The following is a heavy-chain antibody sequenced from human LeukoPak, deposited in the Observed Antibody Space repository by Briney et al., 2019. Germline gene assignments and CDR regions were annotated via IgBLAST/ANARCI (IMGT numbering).Heavy chain of an antibody. CDR3: ARDLNGDEDFDY. Sequence: GGSLRLSCAASGFTFSTYAMSWVRQAPGKGLEWLSYIGSNGDDKLYADSVKGRFTISRDDAKNSVYLQMNSLRDEDTALYYCARDLNGDEDFDYWGQGTLVTVSS. V-gene: IGHV3-21*01. D-gene: IGHD2-8*01. J-gene: IGHJ4*02. CDR1: GFTFSTYA. CDR2: IGSNGDDK.